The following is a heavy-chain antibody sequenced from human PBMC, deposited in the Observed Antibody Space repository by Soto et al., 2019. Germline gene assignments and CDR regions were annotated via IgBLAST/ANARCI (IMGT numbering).Heavy chain of an antibody. D-gene: IGHD6-13*01. J-gene: IGHJ6*02. CDR2: ISHSGST. CDR3: ARVIAAVDPYYYYYGMDV. V-gene: IGHV4-38-2*01. CDR1: GYVITNGYH. Sequence: SETLSLTCAVSGYVITNGYHWGWIRQPPGKELEWIGTISHSGSTNYNPSLKSRVTISVDKSKNQFSLKLSSVTAADTAVYYCARVIAAVDPYYYYYGMDVWGQGTTVTVSS.